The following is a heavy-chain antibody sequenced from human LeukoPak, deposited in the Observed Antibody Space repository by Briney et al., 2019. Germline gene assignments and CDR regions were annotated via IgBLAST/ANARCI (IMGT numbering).Heavy chain of an antibody. J-gene: IGHJ5*02. Sequence: GGSLRLSCAVSGATFSTFWMHWVRQVPGKGPAWVSRTNPDGSRVDYADSVKGRFTVSRDNARDTLYLQMNSLRVEDTAMYYCAFDFGGYSDTWGQGTLVTVSS. V-gene: IGHV3-74*01. D-gene: IGHD3-10*01. CDR2: TNPDGSRV. CDR1: GATFSTFW. CDR3: AFDFGGYSDT.